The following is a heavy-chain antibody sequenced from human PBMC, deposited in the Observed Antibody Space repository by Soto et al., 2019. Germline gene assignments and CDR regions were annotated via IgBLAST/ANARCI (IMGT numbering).Heavy chain of an antibody. J-gene: IGHJ4*02. CDR2: IYYSGRT. D-gene: IGHD6-19*01. CDR3: ARRSSAWPYSFDY. CDR1: GGSSGTSTSY. Sequence: PSETLSLTCTVSGGSSGTSTSYWGWIRQPPGKGLEWIGSIYYSGRTYYNSSLESRVTISVDTSKNQFSLKLSSVTAADTAVYYCARRSSAWPYSFDYWGQGTLFTVS. V-gene: IGHV4-39*01.